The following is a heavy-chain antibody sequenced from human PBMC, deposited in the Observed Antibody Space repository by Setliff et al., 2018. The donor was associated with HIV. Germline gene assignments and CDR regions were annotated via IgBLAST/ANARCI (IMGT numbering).Heavy chain of an antibody. CDR1: GYSFTAYG. CDR2: INIDSGHT. CDR3: ARVPSGAAGRVRAGFYF. V-gene: IGHV1-18*01. J-gene: IGHJ4*01. D-gene: IGHD5-12*01. Sequence: GASVKVSCKASGYSFTAYGISCFLPAPGQGFEWMFFINIDSGHTPFAQKFPDRVTVTTDTSTNTTYMELRGLRSDDTATEEVARVPSGAAGRVRAGFYFWGQGTLVTVS.